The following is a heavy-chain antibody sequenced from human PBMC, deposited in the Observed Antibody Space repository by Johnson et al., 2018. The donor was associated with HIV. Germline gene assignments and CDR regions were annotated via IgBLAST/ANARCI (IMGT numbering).Heavy chain of an antibody. Sequence: VQLVESGGGVVQPGRSLRLSCAASGFTFSSYWMSWVRQAPGKGLEWVANIKQDGSEKYYADSVKGRFTISRDNSKNTLYQQMNSLRAGDTAVYYCARAGVGAGAFDIWGQGTMVTVSS. CDR3: ARAGVGAGAFDI. V-gene: IGHV3-7*01. J-gene: IGHJ3*02. D-gene: IGHD1-26*01. CDR1: GFTFSSYW. CDR2: IKQDGSEK.